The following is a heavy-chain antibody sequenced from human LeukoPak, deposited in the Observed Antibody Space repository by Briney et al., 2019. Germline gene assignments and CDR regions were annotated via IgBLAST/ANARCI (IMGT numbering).Heavy chain of an antibody. CDR1: GFTFNTYW. V-gene: IGHV3-74*01. Sequence: PGGSLRLSCAASGFTFNTYWMHWVRHAPGKGLVSVSRINTDGSNTKYTDSVKGRFTISRDNAKNTLYLQMNSLRAEDTAVYYCARVTGYCSGGSCYTDFDYWGQGTLVTVSS. CDR3: ARVTGYCSGGSCYTDFDY. D-gene: IGHD2-15*01. CDR2: INTDGSNT. J-gene: IGHJ4*02.